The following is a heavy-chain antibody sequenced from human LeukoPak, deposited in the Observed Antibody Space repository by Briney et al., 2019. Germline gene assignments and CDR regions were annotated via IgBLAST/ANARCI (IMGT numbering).Heavy chain of an antibody. V-gene: IGHV4-39*01. CDR1: GGSISSSSYY. CDR3: ARQSHYYGSGSYYYYYYGMDV. J-gene: IGHJ6*02. CDR2: IYYSGST. D-gene: IGHD3-10*01. Sequence: SETLSLTCTVSGGSISSSSYYWGWIRQPPGKGLEWIGSIYYSGSTYYNPSLKSRVTISVDTSRNQFSLKLSSVTAADTAVYYCARQSHYYGSGSYYYYYYGMDVWGQGTTVTVSS.